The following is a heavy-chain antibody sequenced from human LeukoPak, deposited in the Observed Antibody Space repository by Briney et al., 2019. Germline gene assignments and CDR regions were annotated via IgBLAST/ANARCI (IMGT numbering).Heavy chain of an antibody. CDR2: IYYSGNA. D-gene: IGHD3-10*01. CDR1: GGSISSSTYY. J-gene: IGHJ6*03. CDR3: ASVRRGFGEFSKYYSYYYMDV. V-gene: IGHV4-39*01. Sequence: SETLSLTCTVSGGSISSSTYYWGWIRQPPGKGLEWIGNIYYSGNAYHNPSLKSRVTISVDTSKNQFSLRLSSVTAADTAVYYCASVRRGFGEFSKYYSYYYMDVWGRGTTVTISS.